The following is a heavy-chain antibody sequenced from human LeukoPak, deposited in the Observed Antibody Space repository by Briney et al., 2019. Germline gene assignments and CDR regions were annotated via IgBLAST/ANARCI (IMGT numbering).Heavy chain of an antibody. CDR2: IKGDGSEK. D-gene: IGHD6-13*01. CDR1: GFSFSSHW. V-gene: IGHV3-7*01. CDR3: ARDGPATGTGLDC. J-gene: IGHJ4*02. Sequence: QPWGTLRLSCAVSGFSFSSHWMNWVRQAPGKGLQWLATIKGDGSEKFYVDSVKGRFTIARDNAKNSLYLQMNILSAEETAVYYCARDGPATGTGLDCWGQGTLVIVSS.